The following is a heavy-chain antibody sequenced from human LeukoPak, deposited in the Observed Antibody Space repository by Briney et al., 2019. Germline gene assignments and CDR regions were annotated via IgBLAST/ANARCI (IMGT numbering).Heavy chain of an antibody. CDR2: ISGSGGST. J-gene: IGHJ4*02. D-gene: IGHD2-15*01. V-gene: IGHV3-23*01. Sequence: GGSLRLSCAASGFAFSRYAMSWVRQAPGNGLEWVSAISGSGGSTYYADSVKGRFTISRDNSKNTLYLQMNSLRAEDTAVYYCAKQARIFEGHFDYWGQGTLVTVSS. CDR3: AKQARIFEGHFDY. CDR1: GFAFSRYA.